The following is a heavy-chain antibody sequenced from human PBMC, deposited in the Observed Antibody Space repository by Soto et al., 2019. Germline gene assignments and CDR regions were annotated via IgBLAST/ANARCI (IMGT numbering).Heavy chain of an antibody. CDR2: ISGSGGST. CDR1: GFTFSSYA. CDR3: ASRGGFDYVWGSYRYPN. J-gene: IGHJ4*02. V-gene: IGHV3-23*01. Sequence: PGGSLRLSCAASGFTFSSYAMSWVRQAPGKGLEWVSAISGSGGSTYYADSVKGRFTISRDNSKNTLYLQMNSLRAEDTAVYYCASRGGFDYVWGSYRYPNWGQGTLVTVS. D-gene: IGHD3-16*02.